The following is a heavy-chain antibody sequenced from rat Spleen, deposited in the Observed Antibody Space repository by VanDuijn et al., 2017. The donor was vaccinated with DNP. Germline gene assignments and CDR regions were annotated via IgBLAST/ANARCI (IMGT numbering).Heavy chain of an antibody. CDR1: GFSLTSNG. Sequence: QVQLEESGPGLMQPSETLSLTCTVSGFSLTSNGVGWVRQPLGKGLVWMGTIWAGGSTNYNSAVQSRLSISRDTSKSQVFLKMNSLQPEDTGTYYCARHYYSVSYFDYWGQGVMVTVSS. D-gene: IGHD1-1*01. V-gene: IGHV2-72*01. J-gene: IGHJ2*01. CDR3: ARHYYSVSYFDY. CDR2: IWAGGST.